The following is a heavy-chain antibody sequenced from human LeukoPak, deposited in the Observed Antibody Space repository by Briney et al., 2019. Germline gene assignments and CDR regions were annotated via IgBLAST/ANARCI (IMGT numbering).Heavy chain of an antibody. J-gene: IGHJ3*02. CDR3: AREELGIGAFDI. CDR2: INSDGSST. V-gene: IGHV3-74*01. D-gene: IGHD7-27*01. CDR1: GFTFSTYW. Sequence: PGGSLRLSCAASGFTFSTYWMHWVRQAPGKGLVWVSRINSDGSSTSYADSVKGRFTISRDSAKNTLYLQMNSLRAEDTAVYYCAREELGIGAFDIWGQGTMVTVSS.